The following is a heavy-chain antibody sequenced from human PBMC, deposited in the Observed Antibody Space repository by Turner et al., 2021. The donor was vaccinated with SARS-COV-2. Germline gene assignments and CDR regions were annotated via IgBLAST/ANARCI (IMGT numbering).Heavy chain of an antibody. CDR2: IIPLPGIA. CDR1: GGTFSSFI. J-gene: IGHJ2*01. CDR3: ARPTSCGGDCYYFDL. V-gene: IGHV1-69*02. D-gene: IGHD2-21*02. Sequence: QVQLVQSGAEVRKPGSSVKVYCRASGGTFSSFIINWVRQAPGQGLEWMGEIIPLPGIANYAQKFQGRLTVTADTSTSTVYMELSSLRSEDTAVYYCARPTSCGGDCYYFDLWGRGTLVTVSS.